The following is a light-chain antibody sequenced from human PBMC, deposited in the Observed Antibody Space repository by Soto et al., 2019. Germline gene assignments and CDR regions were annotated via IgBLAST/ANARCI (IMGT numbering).Light chain of an antibody. J-gene: IGKJ1*01. CDR1: QSISNY. V-gene: IGKV1-39*01. CDR3: QQTYSAPWT. CDR2: AAS. Sequence: DIQVTQSPSSPSASVGDRVTITCRASQSISNYLNWFQQKPMKAPKLLIYAASSLQGGVSSRFSGSGSGTDFTLTITSLQPEDFATYYCQQTYSAPWTFGQGTKVDIK.